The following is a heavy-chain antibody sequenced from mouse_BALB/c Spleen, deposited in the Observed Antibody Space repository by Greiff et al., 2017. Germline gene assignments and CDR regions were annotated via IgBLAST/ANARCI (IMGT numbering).Heavy chain of an antibody. Sequence: DLVKPGASVKLSCKASGYTFTSYWINWIKQRPGQGLEWIGRIAPGSGSTYYNEMFKGKATLTVDTSSSTAYIQLSSLSSEDSAVYFCARWGDWGAYWGQGTLVTVSA. CDR3: ARWGDWGAY. CDR1: GYTFTSYW. D-gene: IGHD4-1*01. V-gene: IGHV1S41*01. CDR2: IAPGSGST. J-gene: IGHJ3*01.